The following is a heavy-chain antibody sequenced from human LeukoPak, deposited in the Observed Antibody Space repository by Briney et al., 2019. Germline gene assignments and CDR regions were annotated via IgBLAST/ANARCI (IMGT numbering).Heavy chain of an antibody. V-gene: IGHV3-30*09. Sequence: GGSLRLSCAASGFTFSSYAMHWVRQAPGKGLEWVAVISYDGSNKYYADSVEGRFAISRDNSKNTLYLQMNSLRAEDTAVYYCARDHSSSWYSQGFYYYYGMDVWGQGTTVTVSS. D-gene: IGHD6-13*01. CDR1: GFTFSSYA. J-gene: IGHJ6*02. CDR2: ISYDGSNK. CDR3: ARDHSSSWYSQGFYYYYGMDV.